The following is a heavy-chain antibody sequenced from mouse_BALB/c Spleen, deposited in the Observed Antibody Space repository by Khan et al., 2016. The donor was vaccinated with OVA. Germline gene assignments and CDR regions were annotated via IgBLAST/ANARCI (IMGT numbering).Heavy chain of an antibody. CDR1: GFSFTSYG. V-gene: IGHV2-9*02. J-gene: IGHJ2*01. CDR2: IWAGGST. D-gene: IGHD1-3*01. Sequence: VELVESGPGLVAPSQSLSITCTVSGFSFTSYGVPWVRQPPGKGLEWLGVIWAGGSTNYNSALMSRLSISKDNSKSQVFLKMNSLQTDDTAIYYCARLEDIWGQGTTLTVSS. CDR3: ARLEDI.